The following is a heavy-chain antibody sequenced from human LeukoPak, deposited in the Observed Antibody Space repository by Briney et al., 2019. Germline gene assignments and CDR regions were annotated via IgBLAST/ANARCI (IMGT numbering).Heavy chain of an antibody. V-gene: IGHV3-30-3*01. D-gene: IGHD3-10*01. Sequence: GGSLRLSCAASGFTFSSYAMHWVRQAPGKGLEWVAVISYDGSNKYYADSVKGRFTISRDNSKNTLYLQMNSLRAEDTAVYYCARDPFMVRGVVDYWGQGTLVTVSS. CDR3: ARDPFMVRGVVDY. J-gene: IGHJ4*02. CDR1: GFTFSSYA. CDR2: ISYDGSNK.